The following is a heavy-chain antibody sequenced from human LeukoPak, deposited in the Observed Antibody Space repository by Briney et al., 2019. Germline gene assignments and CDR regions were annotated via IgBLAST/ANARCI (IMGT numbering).Heavy chain of an antibody. Sequence: GASVKVSCKASGYTFITYYIHWVRQAPGQGREWMGWINPNSGDTNYAQMFQGRVTMTRDTSISTAYMELRWMRSDDPAVYYCAREAGNDALDIWGQGTVVTVSS. CDR1: GYTFITYY. CDR2: INPNSGDT. V-gene: IGHV1-2*02. D-gene: IGHD1-1*01. J-gene: IGHJ3*02. CDR3: AREAGNDALDI.